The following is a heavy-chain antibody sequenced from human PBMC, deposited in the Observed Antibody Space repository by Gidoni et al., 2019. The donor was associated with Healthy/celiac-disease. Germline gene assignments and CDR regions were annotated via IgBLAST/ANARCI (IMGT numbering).Heavy chain of an antibody. CDR1: GFTFGDSA. D-gene: IGHD3-16*01. CDR3: TRDYDPLTYDYIWGSSHYWYFDL. J-gene: IGHJ2*01. Sequence: EVQLVESGGGLVQPGRSLRLSCTASGFTFGDSAMSWVRQAPGKGLEWVGFIRSKAYGGTTEYAASVKGRFTISRDDSKSIAYLQMNSLKTEDTAVYYCTRDYDPLTYDYIWGSSHYWYFDLWGRGTLVTVSS. CDR2: IRSKAYGGTT. V-gene: IGHV3-49*04.